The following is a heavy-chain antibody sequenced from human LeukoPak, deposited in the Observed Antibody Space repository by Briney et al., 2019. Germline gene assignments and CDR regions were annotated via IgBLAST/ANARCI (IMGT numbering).Heavy chain of an antibody. CDR2: VLYDGNDK. J-gene: IGHJ4*02. V-gene: IGHV3-30-3*01. CDR3: AKGVDYGDYVVIDY. D-gene: IGHD4-17*01. Sequence: PGGSLRLSCAASGFTVSSHTMPWVRQAPGKGLEWLAVVLYDGNDKYYADSVKGRFTISRDNSENTLNLQMNSLRAEDTAVYYCAKGVDYGDYVVIDYWGQGTLVTVSS. CDR1: GFTVSSHT.